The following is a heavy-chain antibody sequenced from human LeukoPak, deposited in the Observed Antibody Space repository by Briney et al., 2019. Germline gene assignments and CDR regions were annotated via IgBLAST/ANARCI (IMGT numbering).Heavy chain of an antibody. CDR1: GFNFGNYA. CDR3: ATGGYSGLFLFNY. J-gene: IGHJ4*02. D-gene: IGHD1-26*01. Sequence: GGSLRLSCAASGFNFGNYAMSWVRQAPGKGLEWVSGVSDGGGSTHYADSVKGRFTISRDTSKKTLYLQMNGLRVEDTAIYCCATGGYSGLFLFNYWGQGTLVTVSS. V-gene: IGHV3-23*01. CDR2: VSDGGGST.